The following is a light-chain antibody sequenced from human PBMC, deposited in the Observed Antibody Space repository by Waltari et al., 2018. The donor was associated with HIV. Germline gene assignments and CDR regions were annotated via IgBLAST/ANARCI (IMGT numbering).Light chain of an antibody. CDR1: ISDVVGNKY. CDR3: YSYAGTSVL. J-gene: IGLJ2*01. CDR2: GVN. V-gene: IGLV2-11*01. Sequence: QSVLTQPRSVSGSPGQSVSISCTGIISDVVGNKYFSCYQQYPGKAPKLILSGVNNRPSGVPDRFSGSKSGNTASLTISGLQAEDEADYFCYSYAGTSVLFGGGTKLTVL.